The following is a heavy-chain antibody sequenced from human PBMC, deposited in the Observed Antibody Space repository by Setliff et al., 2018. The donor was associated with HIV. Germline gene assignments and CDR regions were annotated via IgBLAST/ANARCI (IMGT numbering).Heavy chain of an antibody. CDR2: ISAYNGDT. CDR3: TRGEIYFGSGHYYKVDWFDP. Sequence: GASVKVSCKASGYTFTNYGISWLRQAPGQGLEWMGWISAYNGDTNYAQKLQGRLIMTTDTSTRTAYMELRSLRSDDTAVYYCTRGEIYFGSGHYYKVDWFDPWGQGSLVTVSS. V-gene: IGHV1-18*01. D-gene: IGHD3-10*01. J-gene: IGHJ5*02. CDR1: GYTFTNYG.